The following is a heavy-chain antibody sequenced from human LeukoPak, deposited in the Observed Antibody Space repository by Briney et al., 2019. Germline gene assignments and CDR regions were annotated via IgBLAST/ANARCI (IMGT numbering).Heavy chain of an antibody. Sequence: GGSLGLSCAASGFPFHKAWLTWVRQAPGKGLEGVGRLTTRTDDETTDYAAPVKGGFTISRDDSKNTRYPQPNILKIGDTVASYCTTDSGDAERQGYCGQGTLVIVSS. V-gene: IGHV3-15*01. D-gene: IGHD4-17*01. CDR2: LTTRTDDETT. CDR3: TTDSGDAERQGY. CDR1: GFPFHKAW. J-gene: IGHJ4*02.